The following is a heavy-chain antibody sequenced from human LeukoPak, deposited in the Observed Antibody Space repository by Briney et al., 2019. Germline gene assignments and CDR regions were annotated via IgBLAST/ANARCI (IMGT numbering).Heavy chain of an antibody. CDR2: INHSGST. CDR3: ARGAQLLYRFDY. D-gene: IGHD2-2*02. Sequence: SETLSLTCAVYGGSFSGYYWSWIRQPPGKGLEWIGEINHSGSTNYNPSLKSRVTISVDTSKNQFSLKLSSVTAADTAVYYCARGAQLLYRFDYWGQGTLVTVSS. J-gene: IGHJ4*02. V-gene: IGHV4-34*01. CDR1: GGSFSGYY.